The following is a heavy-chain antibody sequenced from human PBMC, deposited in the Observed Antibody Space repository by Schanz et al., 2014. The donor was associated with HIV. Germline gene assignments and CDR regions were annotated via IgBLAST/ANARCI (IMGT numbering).Heavy chain of an antibody. J-gene: IGHJ6*02. CDR3: ARGSGPYYYYYGMDV. D-gene: IGHD2-15*01. V-gene: IGHV3-30-3*01. CDR2: ISYDGSNE. Sequence: VQLLESGGGLVQPGGSLRLSCAASGFTFSTYAMSWVRQAPGKGLEWVAVISYDGSNEYYADSVKGRFTISRDNSKNTLYLQMNSLRAEDTAVYYCARGSGPYYYYYGMDVWGQGTTVTVSS. CDR1: GFTFSTYA.